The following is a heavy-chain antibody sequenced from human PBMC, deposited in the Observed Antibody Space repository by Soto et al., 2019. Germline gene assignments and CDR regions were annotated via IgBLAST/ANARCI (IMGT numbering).Heavy chain of an antibody. Sequence: ASVKVSCKASGYTFTSYGISWVRQAPGQGLEWMGRISAYNGNTNYAQMLQGRVTMTTDTSTSTAYMELRSLRSDDTAVYYCARRGDIVVVPAAPGENYYYYGMDVWGQGTTVTVSS. V-gene: IGHV1-18*04. D-gene: IGHD2-2*01. J-gene: IGHJ6*02. CDR1: GYTFTSYG. CDR3: ARRGDIVVVPAAPGENYYYYGMDV. CDR2: ISAYNGNT.